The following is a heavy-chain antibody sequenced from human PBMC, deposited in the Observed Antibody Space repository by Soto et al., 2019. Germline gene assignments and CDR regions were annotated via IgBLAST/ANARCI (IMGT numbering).Heavy chain of an antibody. CDR1: CGSISSYY. CDR2: IYFTGST. CDR3: ARDNDNWFEP. Sequence: SETLSLTCTVSCGSISSYYWSWIRQPPGKGLEWIGYIYFTGSTKYNPSLRSRVTISVDTSKNQFSLKLSSVTAADTAVYYCARDNDNWFEPWGQVTLVTVSS. D-gene: IGHD2-8*01. J-gene: IGHJ5*02. V-gene: IGHV4-59*01.